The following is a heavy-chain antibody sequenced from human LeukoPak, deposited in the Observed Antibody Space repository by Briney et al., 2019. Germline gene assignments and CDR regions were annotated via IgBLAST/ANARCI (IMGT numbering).Heavy chain of an antibody. V-gene: IGHV3-21*04. CDR1: GFTFSSYS. CDR2: ISSSSSYI. CDR3: AKDPGRDYPIYDYVWGSYRPVPDY. D-gene: IGHD3-16*02. Sequence: PGGSLRLSCAASGFTFSSYSMNWVRQAPGKGLEWVSSISSSSSYIYYADSVKGRFTISRDNAKNSLYLQMNSLRAEDTAVYYCAKDPGRDYPIYDYVWGSYRPVPDYWGQGTLVTVSS. J-gene: IGHJ4*02.